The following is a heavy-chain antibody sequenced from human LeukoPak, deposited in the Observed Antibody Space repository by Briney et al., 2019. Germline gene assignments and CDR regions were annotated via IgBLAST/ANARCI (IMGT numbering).Heavy chain of an antibody. Sequence: GGSLRLSCAASGFTFSSYAMSWVRQAPGKGLEWVSYISSSGSTIYYADSVKGRFTISRDNAKNSLYLQMNSLRAEDTAVYYCARTPYGSGWFDYWGQGTLVTVSS. J-gene: IGHJ4*02. V-gene: IGHV3-48*03. D-gene: IGHD6-19*01. CDR2: ISSSGSTI. CDR1: GFTFSSYA. CDR3: ARTPYGSGWFDY.